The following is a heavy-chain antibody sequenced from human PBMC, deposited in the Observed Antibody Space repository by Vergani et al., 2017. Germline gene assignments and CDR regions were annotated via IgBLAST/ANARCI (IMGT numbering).Heavy chain of an antibody. CDR1: GYTFTSYG. Sequence: QVQLVQSGAEVKKPGASVKVSCKASGYTFTSYGISWVRQAPGQGLEWMGWIIPIFGTANYAQKFQGRVTITADESTSTAYMELSSLRSEDTAVYYCARSTDYPDDYVSSDYFRRTLDVWGKGTTVTVS. CDR2: IIPIFGTA. J-gene: IGHJ6*03. D-gene: IGHD4/OR15-4a*01. V-gene: IGHV1-69*13. CDR3: ARSTDYPDDYVSSDYFRRTLDV.